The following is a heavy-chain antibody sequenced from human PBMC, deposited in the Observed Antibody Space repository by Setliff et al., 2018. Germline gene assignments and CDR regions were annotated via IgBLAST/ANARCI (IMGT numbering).Heavy chain of an antibody. CDR2: IFFSGNT. CDR1: GDSISAAS. Sequence: PSETLSLTCNVSGDSISAASIMAWIRQPPGKGLEWIGYIFFSGNTNYNPSLKSRVTISVDTSKNQVSLKLSSVTAADTAVYYCARAWGNYYYYMDVWGKGTTVTVSS. J-gene: IGHJ6*03. CDR3: ARAWGNYYYYMDV. V-gene: IGHV4-59*01. D-gene: IGHD7-27*01.